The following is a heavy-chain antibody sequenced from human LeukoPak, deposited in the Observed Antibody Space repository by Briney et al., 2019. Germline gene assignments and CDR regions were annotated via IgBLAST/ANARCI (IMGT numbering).Heavy chain of an antibody. CDR1: GYSISSGSY. D-gene: IGHD2-2*01. V-gene: IGHV4-38-2*01. Sequence: PSETLSLTCAVSGYSISSGSYWGWIRQPPGKGLEWTGSIFHSGTTYYNPSLKSRVTISVDTSKNQFSLKLTSVTAADTAVYYCARHLRSSTNYDYWGQGTLVTVSS. J-gene: IGHJ4*02. CDR2: IFHSGTT. CDR3: ARHLRSSTNYDY.